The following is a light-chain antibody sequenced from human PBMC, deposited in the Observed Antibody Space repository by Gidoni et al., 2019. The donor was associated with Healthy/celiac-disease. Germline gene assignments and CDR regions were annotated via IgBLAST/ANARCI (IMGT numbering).Light chain of an antibody. J-gene: IGKJ3*01. CDR3: QQSYSTPRVT. Sequence: DIQMTQSPSSLSASVGDRVTITCRASQSISSYLNWYQQKRGKAPKLLIYAASSLQSGVPSRFSGSGSGTDFTLTISSLQPEDFATYYCQQSYSTPRVTFGPGTKVDIK. V-gene: IGKV1-39*01. CDR1: QSISSY. CDR2: AAS.